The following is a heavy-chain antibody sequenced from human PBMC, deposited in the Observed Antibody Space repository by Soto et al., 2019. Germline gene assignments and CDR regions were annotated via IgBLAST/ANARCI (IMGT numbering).Heavy chain of an antibody. J-gene: IGHJ6*03. D-gene: IGHD3-10*01. Sequence: GGSLRLSCAASGFTFSSYAMSWVRQAPGKGLEWVSAISGSGGSTYYADSVKGRFTISRDNSKNTLYLQMNSLRAEDTAVYYCAKDLPDYYGSGSTDYMDVWGKGTTVTVSS. CDR1: GFTFSSYA. V-gene: IGHV3-23*01. CDR2: ISGSGGST. CDR3: AKDLPDYYGSGSTDYMDV.